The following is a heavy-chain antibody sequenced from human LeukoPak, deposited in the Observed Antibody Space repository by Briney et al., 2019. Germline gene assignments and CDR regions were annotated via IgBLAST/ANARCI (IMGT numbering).Heavy chain of an antibody. CDR2: ISGSGGST. CDR3: AKDPKVVGATYFDY. D-gene: IGHD1-26*01. J-gene: IGHJ4*02. V-gene: IGHV3-23*01. Sequence: GGSLRLSCAASGFTFSNAWMSWVRQAPGKGLEWVSAISGSGGSTYYADSVKGRFTISRDNSKNTLYLQMNSLRAEDTAVYYCAKDPKVVGATYFDYWGQGTLVTVSS. CDR1: GFTFSNAW.